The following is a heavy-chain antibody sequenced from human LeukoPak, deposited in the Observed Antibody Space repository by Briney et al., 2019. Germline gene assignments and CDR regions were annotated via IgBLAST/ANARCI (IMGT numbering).Heavy chain of an antibody. CDR1: GFSLSGYW. Sequence: PGGSLRLPCAAYGFSLSGYWMSWVRQAPGKGLEWVANINQDGSEKYYVDSVKGRFTISRDNAKNSLFLQMGSLRVEDTAVYYCARESTAGYNSSWYGFRNWGQGTLVSVSS. CDR2: INQDGSEK. V-gene: IGHV3-7*01. J-gene: IGHJ1*01. D-gene: IGHD6-13*01. CDR3: ARESTAGYNSSWYGFRN.